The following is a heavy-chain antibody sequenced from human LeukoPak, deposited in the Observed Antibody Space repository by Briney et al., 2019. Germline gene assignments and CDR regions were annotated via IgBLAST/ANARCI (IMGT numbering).Heavy chain of an antibody. J-gene: IGHJ6*02. V-gene: IGHV3-30*02. CDR1: GFTFSSYG. Sequence: TGGSLRLSCAASGFTFSSYGMHWVRQAPGKGLEWVALIWYDGSNKYYADSVKGRFTISRDNSKNTLYLQMNSLRAEDTAVYYCAREETYDFWSGYYTAGYYGMDVWGQGTTVTVSS. D-gene: IGHD3-3*01. CDR2: IWYDGSNK. CDR3: AREETYDFWSGYYTAGYYGMDV.